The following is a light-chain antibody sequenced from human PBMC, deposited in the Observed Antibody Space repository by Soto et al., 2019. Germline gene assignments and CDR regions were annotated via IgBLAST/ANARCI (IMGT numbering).Light chain of an antibody. V-gene: IGKV3-11*01. CDR3: QQRSNWPPIT. CDR1: QSVSSY. Sequence: EIVLTQSPATLSLSPGERATLSCRASQSVSSYLAWYQQKPGQAPRLLIYDASNRATGIPARFSGRVSGTDFPLTISSLEPEDFAVYYCQQRSNWPPITFGQGTRLEIK. J-gene: IGKJ5*01. CDR2: DAS.